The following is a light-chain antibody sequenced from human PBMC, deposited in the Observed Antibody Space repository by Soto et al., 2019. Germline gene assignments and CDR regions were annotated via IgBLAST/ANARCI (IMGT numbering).Light chain of an antibody. V-gene: IGLV1-40*01. J-gene: IGLJ1*01. CDR1: SSNIGADYD. Sequence: LTQPPSVSGAPGQRIIISCTGSSSNIGADYDVHWYKQFPGAAPKLLIYGNANRPSGVPDRISGSKSGTSASLAITGLQAEDEADYYCQSYDRSLSPYVFGTGTKVTVL. CDR3: QSYDRSLSPYV. CDR2: GNA.